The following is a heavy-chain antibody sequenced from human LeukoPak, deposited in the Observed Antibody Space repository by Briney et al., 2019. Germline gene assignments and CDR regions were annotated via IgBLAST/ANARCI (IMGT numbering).Heavy chain of an antibody. CDR2: IYYSGST. J-gene: IGHJ4*02. CDR1: GGSISSSSYY. Sequence: SETLSLTCTVSGGSISSSSYYWGWIRQPPGKGLEWIGSIYYSGSTYYNPSLKSRVTISVDTSKNQFSLKLSSVTAADTAVYYCARGVKRGYSYGLGGYFDYWGQGTLVTVSS. D-gene: IGHD5-18*01. CDR3: ARGVKRGYSYGLGGYFDY. V-gene: IGHV4-39*07.